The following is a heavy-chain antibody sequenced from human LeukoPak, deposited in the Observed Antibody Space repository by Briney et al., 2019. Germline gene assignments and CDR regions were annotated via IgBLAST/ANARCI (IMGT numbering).Heavy chain of an antibody. CDR1: GGSISSYY. Sequence: PSETLSLTCTVSGGSISSYYWSWIRQPPGKGLGWIGYIYYSGSTNYNPSLKSRVTISVDTSKNQFSLKLSSVTAADTAVYYCARSGGVGGSYCYAFDIWGQGTMVTVSS. D-gene: IGHD1-26*01. V-gene: IGHV4-59*01. CDR3: ARSGGVGGSYCYAFDI. CDR2: IYYSGST. J-gene: IGHJ3*02.